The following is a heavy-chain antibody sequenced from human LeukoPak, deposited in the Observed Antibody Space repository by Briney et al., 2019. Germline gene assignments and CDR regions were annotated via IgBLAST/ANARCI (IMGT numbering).Heavy chain of an antibody. V-gene: IGHV1-18*01. D-gene: IGHD3-22*01. CDR2: ISAYNGNT. J-gene: IGHJ3*02. CDR3: ARRLYYYDSSGVPLDAFDI. Sequence: GASVKVSCKASGYTFTSYGISWVRQAPGQGLEWMGWISAYNGNTNYAQKLQGRVTMTTDTSTSTAYMELRSLRSDDTAVYYCARRLYYYDSSGVPLDAFDIWGQGTMVTVSS. CDR1: GYTFTSYG.